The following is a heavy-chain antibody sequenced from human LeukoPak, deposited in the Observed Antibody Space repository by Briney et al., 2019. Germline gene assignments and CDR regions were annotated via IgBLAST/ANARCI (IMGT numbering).Heavy chain of an antibody. CDR1: GGTFSSYA. V-gene: IGHV1-69*13. CDR3: AKDRNVGDYVALDY. CDR2: IIPIFGTA. D-gene: IGHD4-17*01. Sequence: ASVKVSCKASGGTFSSYAISWVRQAPGQGLEWMGGIIPIFGTANYAQKFQGRVTITADESTSTAYMELSSLRAEDTAVYYCAKDRNVGDYVALDYWGQGTLVTVSS. J-gene: IGHJ4*02.